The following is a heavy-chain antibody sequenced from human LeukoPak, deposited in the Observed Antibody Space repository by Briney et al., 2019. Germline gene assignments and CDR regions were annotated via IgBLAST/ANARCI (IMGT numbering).Heavy chain of an antibody. CDR1: GFTFSSYS. CDR3: ARDLSSYSSSWYIRDAYLDY. CDR2: ISSSSSYI. J-gene: IGHJ4*02. V-gene: IGHV3-21*01. Sequence: GGPLRLSCAASGFTFSSYSMNWVRQAPGKGLEWVSSISSSSSYIYYADSVKGRFTISRDNAKNSLYLQMNSLRAEDTAVYYCARDLSSYSSSWYIRDAYLDYWGQGTLVTVSS. D-gene: IGHD6-13*01.